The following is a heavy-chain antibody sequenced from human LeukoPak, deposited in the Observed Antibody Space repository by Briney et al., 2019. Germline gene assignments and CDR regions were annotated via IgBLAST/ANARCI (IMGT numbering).Heavy chain of an antibody. Sequence: ASVKVSCKASGYTFTGYYMHWVRQAPGQGLEWMGRINPNSGGTNYAQKFQGRVTMSRDTSISTAYMELSRLRSDDTAVYYCARVAEDDSLDYWGQGTLVTVSS. CDR3: ARVAEDDSLDY. CDR2: INPNSGGT. CDR1: GYTFTGYY. D-gene: IGHD3-22*01. V-gene: IGHV1-2*06. J-gene: IGHJ4*02.